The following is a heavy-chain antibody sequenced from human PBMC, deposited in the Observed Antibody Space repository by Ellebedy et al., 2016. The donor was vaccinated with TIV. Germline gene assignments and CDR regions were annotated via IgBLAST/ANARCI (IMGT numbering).Heavy chain of an antibody. CDR1: GYTFTSYY. Sequence: ALVKVSCKASGYTFTSYYMHWVRQAPGQGFEWMGIINPSGGSTTYAQKFQGRVTMTRDTSTSTVYMELSSLTSEDTAVYYCAREETIVVLPAALDYWGQGTLVTVSS. V-gene: IGHV1-46*01. CDR3: AREETIVVLPAALDY. D-gene: IGHD2-2*01. CDR2: INPSGGST. J-gene: IGHJ4*02.